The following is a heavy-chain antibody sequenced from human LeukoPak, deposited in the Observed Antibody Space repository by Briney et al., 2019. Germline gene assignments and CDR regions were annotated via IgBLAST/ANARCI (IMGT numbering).Heavy chain of an antibody. CDR2: INHSGST. V-gene: IGHV4-34*01. CDR1: GGSFSEYY. D-gene: IGHD2-15*01. CDR3: AREPRYCSGGSCAFDP. J-gene: IGHJ5*02. Sequence: SETLSLTCAVYGGSFSEYYWSWIRQPPGKGLEWIGEINHSGSTNYNPSLKSRVTISVDTSKNQFSLKLSSVTAADTAVYYCAREPRYCSGGSCAFDPWGQGTLVTVSS.